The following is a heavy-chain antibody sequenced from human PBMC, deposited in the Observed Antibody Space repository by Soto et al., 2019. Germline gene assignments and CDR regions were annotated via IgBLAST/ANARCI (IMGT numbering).Heavy chain of an antibody. CDR2: INAGNGNT. V-gene: IGHV1-3*01. CDR1: GYTFTSNA. Sequence: ASVKVSCKASGYTFTSNAMHWVRKAPGQRLEWMGWINAGNGNTKYSQKFQGRVTITRDTSASTAYMELSSLRSEDTAVCYCAREEAARTGSDYWGQGTLVTVSS. D-gene: IGHD6-6*01. J-gene: IGHJ4*02. CDR3: AREEAARTGSDY.